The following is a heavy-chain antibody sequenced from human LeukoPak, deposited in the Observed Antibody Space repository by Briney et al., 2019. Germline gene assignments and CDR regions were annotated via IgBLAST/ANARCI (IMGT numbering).Heavy chain of an antibody. CDR2: ISAYNGNT. CDR1: GYTFTSYG. V-gene: IGHV1-18*01. Sequence: GAAVKVSCKASGYTFTSYGISWVRQAPAQELEWMGCISAYNGNTNYAQKLQDRVTMTTDTSTSTAYMELRSLRSDDTAVYYCARDPTVEYYDILTGYNPFDYWGQGTLVTVSS. D-gene: IGHD3-9*01. CDR3: ARDPTVEYYDILTGYNPFDY. J-gene: IGHJ4*02.